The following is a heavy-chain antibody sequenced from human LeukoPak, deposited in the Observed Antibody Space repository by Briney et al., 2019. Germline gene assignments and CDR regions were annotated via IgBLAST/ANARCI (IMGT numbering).Heavy chain of an antibody. Sequence: PGRSLRLSCAASGFTVSSNYMSWVRQAPGKGLEWVSVIYSGGSTYYADSVKGRFTISRDNSKNTLYLQMNSLRAEDTAVYYCARTGPTGAFDIWGQGTMVTVSS. D-gene: IGHD4-11*01. V-gene: IGHV3-53*01. CDR3: ARTGPTGAFDI. CDR1: GFTVSSNY. J-gene: IGHJ3*02. CDR2: IYSGGST.